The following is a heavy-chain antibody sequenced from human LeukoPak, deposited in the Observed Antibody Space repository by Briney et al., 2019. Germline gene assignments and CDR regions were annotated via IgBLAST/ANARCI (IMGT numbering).Heavy chain of an antibody. CDR1: GSTVSRSY. CDR3: ARVSDGAYFDS. J-gene: IGHJ4*02. CDR2: IYSGGST. Sequence: PGGSLRLSCAASGSTVSRSYMTWVRQRPGKGLEWVSVIYSGGSTYYADSVKGRFTISRNNSKNTVSFQMNSLRAEDTAVYYCARVSDGAYFDSWGQGTLVTVSS. V-gene: IGHV3-53*01.